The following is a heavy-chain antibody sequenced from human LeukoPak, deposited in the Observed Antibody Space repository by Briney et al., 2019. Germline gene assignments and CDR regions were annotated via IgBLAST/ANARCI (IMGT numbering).Heavy chain of an antibody. CDR1: GFTFSGFW. CDR3: ARDPAYSSGCHHDY. Sequence: GGSLRLSCAVSGFTFSGFWMSWSRQAPGKGLEWVASINSDGSEGYYADVVKGRFTISRDNAKNSLYLQMNSLRAEDTAVYYCARDPAYSSGCHHDYWGQGTLVTVSS. V-gene: IGHV3-7*01. J-gene: IGHJ4*02. CDR2: INSDGSEG. D-gene: IGHD6-19*01.